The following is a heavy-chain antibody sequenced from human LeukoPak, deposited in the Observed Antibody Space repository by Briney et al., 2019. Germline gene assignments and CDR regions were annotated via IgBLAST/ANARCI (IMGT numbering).Heavy chain of an antibody. Sequence: SVKVSCTASGFTLMKSAMQWVRQARVQRLEWIGWIVVGSGNTNYAQKFQERVTITTDMSTSTVYMELSSLRSEDTAEYYCAADPGYCSGSSCYLKYGFDIWGQGTMVTVSS. CDR3: AADPGYCSGSSCYLKYGFDI. J-gene: IGHJ3*02. CDR1: GFTLMKSA. D-gene: IGHD2-15*01. V-gene: IGHV1-58*02. CDR2: IVVGSGNT.